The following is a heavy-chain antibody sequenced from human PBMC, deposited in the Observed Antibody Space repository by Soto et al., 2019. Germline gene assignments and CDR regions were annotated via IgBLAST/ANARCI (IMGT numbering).Heavy chain of an antibody. J-gene: IGHJ3*01. D-gene: IGHD3-10*01. CDR1: GFSFSNYW. Sequence: EVQLVESGGGLVQPGGSLRLSCADSGFSFSNYWMHWVRQGPGKGLVWVSRINTDGSSTNYADSVRGRFTISRDNAKKTLYLQWNGLGAEDTAGYYGPKYPGGYYIDWAKGKMVTVSS. V-gene: IGHV3-74*01. CDR2: INTDGSST. CDR3: PKYPGGYYID.